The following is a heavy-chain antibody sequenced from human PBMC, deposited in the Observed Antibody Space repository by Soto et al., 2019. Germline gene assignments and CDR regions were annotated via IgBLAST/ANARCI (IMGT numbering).Heavy chain of an antibody. CDR3: AKDLSIMITFGGTFQH. J-gene: IGHJ1*01. V-gene: IGHV3-9*01. CDR2: ISWNSGSI. Sequence: GGSLRLSCAASGFTFDDYAMHWVRQAPGKGLEWVSGISWNSGSIGYADSVKGRFTISRDNAKNSLYLQMNSLRAEDTALYYCAKDLSIMITFGGTFQHWGQGTLVTVSS. CDR1: GFTFDDYA. D-gene: IGHD3-16*01.